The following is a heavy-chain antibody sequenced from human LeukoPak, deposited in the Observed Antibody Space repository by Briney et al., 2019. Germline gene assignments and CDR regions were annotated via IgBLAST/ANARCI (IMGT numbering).Heavy chain of an antibody. V-gene: IGHV4-39*01. J-gene: IGHJ5*02. D-gene: IGHD1-7*01. Sequence: SETLSLTCTVSGGSISSSSYYWGWIRQPPGKGLEWIGSIYYSGSTYYNPSLKSRVTISVDTSKNQFSLKLSSVTAADTAVYYCASHSHYNWNYWFDPWGQGTLVTVSS. CDR3: ASHSHYNWNYWFDP. CDR1: GGSISSSSYY. CDR2: IYYSGST.